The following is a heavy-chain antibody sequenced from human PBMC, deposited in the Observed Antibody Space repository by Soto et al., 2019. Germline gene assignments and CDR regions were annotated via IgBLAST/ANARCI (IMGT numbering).Heavy chain of an antibody. V-gene: IGHV3-23*01. D-gene: IGHD6-19*01. Sequence: EVQLLESGGGLVQPGGSLRLSCAASGFTCSSYAMSWVRQATGKGLEWVSAISGSGGTTYYADSVKGRFTFSRDNSKNTLYLQMNSLRAEDTAVYYCAKTANGWFSAFDIWGQGTMVTVSS. CDR3: AKTANGWFSAFDI. CDR1: GFTCSSYA. CDR2: ISGSGGTT. J-gene: IGHJ3*02.